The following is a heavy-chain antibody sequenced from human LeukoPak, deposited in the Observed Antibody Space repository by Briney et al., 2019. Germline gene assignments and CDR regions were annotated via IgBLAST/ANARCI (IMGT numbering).Heavy chain of an antibody. D-gene: IGHD6-6*01. V-gene: IGHV4-31*03. CDR1: GGSISSGGYY. Sequence: SQTLSLTCTVSGGSISSGGYYWSWIRQHPGKGLEWIGYIYYSGSTYYNPSLKSRVTISVDTSKNQFSLKLSSVTAADTAVYYCARGPMAAPEYFQHWGQGTLVTVSS. CDR3: ARGPMAAPEYFQH. J-gene: IGHJ1*01. CDR2: IYYSGST.